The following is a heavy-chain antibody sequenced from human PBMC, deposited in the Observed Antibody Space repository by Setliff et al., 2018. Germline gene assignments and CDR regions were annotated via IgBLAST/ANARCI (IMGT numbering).Heavy chain of an antibody. Sequence: SETLSLTCTVSGGSISSYYWSWIRQPAGKGLEWIGHIYIGGSANYNPSLKSRVTMSIDTSKNQFTLKLNSVPAADMAVYYCAREQWLDPPGYYYMDVWAKGTTVTVSS. J-gene: IGHJ6*03. CDR2: IYIGGSA. CDR3: AREQWLDPPGYYYMDV. CDR1: GGSISSYY. D-gene: IGHD6-19*01. V-gene: IGHV4-4*07.